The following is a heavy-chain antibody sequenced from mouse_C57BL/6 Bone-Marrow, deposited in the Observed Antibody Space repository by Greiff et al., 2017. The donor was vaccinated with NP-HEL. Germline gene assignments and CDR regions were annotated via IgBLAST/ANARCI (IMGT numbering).Heavy chain of an antibody. CDR3: ARNWFAY. J-gene: IGHJ3*01. CDR2: ISYDGSN. CDR1: GYSITSGYY. V-gene: IGHV3-6*01. Sequence: EVKLQESGPGLVKPSQSLSLTCSVTGYSITSGYYWNWIRQFPGNKLEWMGYISYDGSNNYNPSLKNRISITRDTSKNQFFLKLNSVTTEDTATYYCARNWFAYWGQGTLVTVSA.